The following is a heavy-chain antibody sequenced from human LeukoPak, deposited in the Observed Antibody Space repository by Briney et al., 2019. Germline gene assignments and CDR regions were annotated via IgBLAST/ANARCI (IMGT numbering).Heavy chain of an antibody. J-gene: IGHJ6*02. CDR2: ISGSGGST. V-gene: IGHV3-23*01. Sequence: GGSLRLSCAASGFTFSSYAMSWVRQAPGKGLEWVSAISGSGGSTYYADSVKGRFTISRDNSKNTLYLQMNSLRAEDTAVYYCAEDPPRKNYYYYYGMDVWGQGTTVTVSS. CDR1: GFTFSSYA. D-gene: IGHD1-14*01. CDR3: AEDPPRKNYYYYYGMDV.